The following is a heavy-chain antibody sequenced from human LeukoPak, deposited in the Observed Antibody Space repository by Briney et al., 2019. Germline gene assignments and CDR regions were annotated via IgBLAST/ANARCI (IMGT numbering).Heavy chain of an antibody. Sequence: RGSLRLSCAASGFTFSSYGMYWVRQAPGKGLEGVAFIRYDGSITHYADSVKGRSTISRDNSKNTLYLQMNSLRPEDTAMYYCAKQWAVAGNRVPTIDYWGQGTLVTVSS. D-gene: IGHD6-19*01. J-gene: IGHJ4*02. V-gene: IGHV3-30*02. CDR2: IRYDGSIT. CDR3: AKQWAVAGNRVPTIDY. CDR1: GFTFSSYG.